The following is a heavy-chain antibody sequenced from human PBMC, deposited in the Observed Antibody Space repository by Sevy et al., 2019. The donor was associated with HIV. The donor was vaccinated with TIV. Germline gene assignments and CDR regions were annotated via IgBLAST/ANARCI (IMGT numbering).Heavy chain of an antibody. CDR3: AGENERSRGYS. CDR2: IYYNGPI. D-gene: IGHD6-19*01. J-gene: IGHJ4*02. CDR1: GGSITSLY. V-gene: IGHV4-59*08. Sequence: SETLSLTCTVSGGSITSLYWNWIRQPPGKGLEWIANIYYNGPINYNPSLKSRVTLSLDTSKNQFSLRLSSVTAADTAMYYCAGENERSRGYSWGQGNLVTVTS.